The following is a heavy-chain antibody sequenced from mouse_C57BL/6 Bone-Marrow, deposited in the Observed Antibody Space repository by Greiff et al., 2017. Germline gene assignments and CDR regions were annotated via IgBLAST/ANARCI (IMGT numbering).Heavy chain of an antibody. CDR2: ISSGSSTI. CDR1: GFTFSDYG. Sequence: EVMLVESGGGLVKPGGSLKLSCAASGFTFSDYGMHWVRQAPEKGLEWVAYISSGSSTIYYADTVKGRFTNSRDNAKNTLFLQMTSLRSEDTGMYYCASSYYGMDYWGQGTSVTVSS. J-gene: IGHJ4*01. CDR3: ASSYYGMDY. V-gene: IGHV5-17*01.